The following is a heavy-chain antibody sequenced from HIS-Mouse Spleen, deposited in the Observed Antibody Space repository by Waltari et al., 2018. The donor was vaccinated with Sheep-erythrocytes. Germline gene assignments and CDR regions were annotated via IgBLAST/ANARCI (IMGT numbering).Heavy chain of an antibody. V-gene: IGHV4-30-4*01. CDR2: IYYSGST. J-gene: IGHJ4*02. Sequence: QVQLQESGPGLVKPSQTLSLTCTVSGGSISSGDYYWSWIRQPPGKDLEWIGYIYYSGSTYYNPSLKSRVTISVDTSKNQFSLKLSSVTAADTAVYYCARAPYYYDSSGYYYFDYWGQGTLVTVSS. CDR1: GGSISSGDYY. CDR3: ARAPYYYDSSGYYYFDY. D-gene: IGHD3-22*01.